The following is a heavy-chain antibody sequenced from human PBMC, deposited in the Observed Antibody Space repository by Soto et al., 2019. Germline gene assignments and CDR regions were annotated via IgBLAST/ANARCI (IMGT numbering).Heavy chain of an antibody. J-gene: IGHJ4*02. CDR1: GFTFSNYA. CDR3: AKDHLYCSSASCSDY. D-gene: IGHD2-2*01. CDR2: ISGSGGTT. Sequence: EVQLLESGGGLVQPGGSLRLSCAASGFTFSNYAMSWVRQTPGKGLEWVSGISGSGGTTYYADSAKGRFTISRDNSKNTLYLQMNSVRAEDTALYYCAKDHLYCSSASCSDYWGQGTLVTVSS. V-gene: IGHV3-23*01.